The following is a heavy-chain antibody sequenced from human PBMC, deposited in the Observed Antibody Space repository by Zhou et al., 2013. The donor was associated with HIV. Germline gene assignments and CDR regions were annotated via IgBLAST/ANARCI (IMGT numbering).Heavy chain of an antibody. CDR2: INPDSGGT. CDR1: GYTFTGYY. V-gene: IGHV1-2*02. D-gene: IGHD4-17*01. CDR3: ARETSYGVTNCFDP. J-gene: IGHJ5*02. Sequence: QVQLVQSGAEVKKPGASVKVSCKASGYTFTGYYMHWVRQAPGQGLEWMGWINPDSGGTNYAQKFQGRVTMTRDTSISTAYMELSSLRSDDTAVYYCARETSYGVTNCFDPWGQGTLVTVSS.